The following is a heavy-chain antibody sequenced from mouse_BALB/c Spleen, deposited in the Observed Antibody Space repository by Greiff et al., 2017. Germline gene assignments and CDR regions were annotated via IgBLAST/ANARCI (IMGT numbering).Heavy chain of an antibody. Sequence: EVQRVESGGGLVQPGGSRKLSCAASGFTFSDYGMAWVRQAPGKGPEWVAFISNLAYSIYYADTVTGRFTISRENAKNTLYLEMSSLRSEDTAMYYCARDGGTTVVARDAMDYWGQGTSVTVSS. V-gene: IGHV5-15*02. CDR3: ARDGGTTVVARDAMDY. D-gene: IGHD1-1*01. CDR1: GFTFSDYG. J-gene: IGHJ4*01. CDR2: ISNLAYSI.